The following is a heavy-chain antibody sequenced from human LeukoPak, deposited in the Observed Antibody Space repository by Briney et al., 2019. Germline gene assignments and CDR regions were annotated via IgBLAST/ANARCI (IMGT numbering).Heavy chain of an antibody. D-gene: IGHD2-2*01. J-gene: IGHJ4*02. CDR1: GFTVSSKY. CDR3: TSTQPGMLCSSTSCSLDY. Sequence: GGSLRLSCAASGFTVSSKYMSWVRQAPGKGLECVSVIYTGGSTYYADSVKGRFTISRDNSENTLYLQMNSLRVEDTAVYYCTSTQPGMLCSSTSCSLDYWGQGALVTDSS. CDR2: IYTGGST. V-gene: IGHV3-53*01.